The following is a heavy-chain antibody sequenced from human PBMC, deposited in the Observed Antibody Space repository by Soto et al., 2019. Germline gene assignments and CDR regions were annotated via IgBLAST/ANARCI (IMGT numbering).Heavy chain of an antibody. D-gene: IGHD3-10*01. V-gene: IGHV1-69*06. CDR2: FTPISGST. Sequence: ASVKVSCKTSGGTLSNSAINWVRQAPGQGLEWMGSFTPISGSTFYAQNFQDRVTITADKSTGTAYIELSSLTSEDTAMYFCARGRVRGVKVWRHFDSWGQGTLVTVSS. CDR3: ARGRVRGVKVWRHFDS. CDR1: GGTLSNSA. J-gene: IGHJ4*02.